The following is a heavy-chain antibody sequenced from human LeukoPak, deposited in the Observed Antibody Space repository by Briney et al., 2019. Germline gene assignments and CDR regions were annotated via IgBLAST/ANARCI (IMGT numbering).Heavy chain of an antibody. CDR3: ARDGFTMIVVGWYFDL. CDR1: GFTFSSYG. V-gene: IGHV3-33*01. D-gene: IGHD3-22*01. Sequence: GRSLRLSCAAPGFTFSSYGMHWVRQAPGKGLEWVAVIWYDGSNKDYADSVKGRFTISRDNSKNTLYLQMNSLRAEDTAVYYCARDGFTMIVVGWYFDLWGRGTLVTVSS. J-gene: IGHJ2*01. CDR2: IWYDGSNK.